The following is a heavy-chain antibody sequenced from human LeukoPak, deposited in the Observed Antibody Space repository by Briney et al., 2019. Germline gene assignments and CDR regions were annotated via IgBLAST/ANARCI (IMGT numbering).Heavy chain of an antibody. CDR3: AREDSGYDSGGYFDY. CDR1: GYTFTGYY. V-gene: IGHV1-2*02. J-gene: IGHJ4*02. CDR2: INPNTVGT. Sequence: ASLKVSCKASGYTFTGYYIHWVRQAPGLGLEWMGWINPNTVGTNYAQKFQARIYMTRDTSISTAYMELSGLKPDDTAVYYCAREDSGYDSGGYFDYWGQGTLVTVSS. D-gene: IGHD5-12*01.